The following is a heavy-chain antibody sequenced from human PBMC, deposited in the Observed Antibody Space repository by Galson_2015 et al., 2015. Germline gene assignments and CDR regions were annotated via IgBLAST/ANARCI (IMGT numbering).Heavy chain of an antibody. Sequence: CAISGDSVSSHSAAWNWIRQSPSRGLEWLGRTYYRSKWYNDYAVSVKSRITINPDTSKNQFSLQLISVTPEDTAVYYCARCSSSWGWFDPWGQGTQVTVSS. CDR1: GDSVSSHSAA. V-gene: IGHV6-1*01. CDR2: TYYRSKWYN. CDR3: ARCSSSWGWFDP. D-gene: IGHD6-13*01. J-gene: IGHJ5*02.